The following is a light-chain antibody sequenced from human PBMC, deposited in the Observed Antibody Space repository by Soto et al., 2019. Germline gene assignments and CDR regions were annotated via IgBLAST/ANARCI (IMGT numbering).Light chain of an antibody. Sequence: DIQMTQSPSSLSASIGDRVTITCQASQNITNNLSWYQQKPGKAPNLLIYHASKLAKGVTSRFSGSGSGTDFSFIITSLQGEDLAAYYCQQYYGLPPLTFGQGTRLEIK. V-gene: IGKV1-33*01. CDR3: QQYYGLPPLT. CDR2: HAS. J-gene: IGKJ5*01. CDR1: QNITNN.